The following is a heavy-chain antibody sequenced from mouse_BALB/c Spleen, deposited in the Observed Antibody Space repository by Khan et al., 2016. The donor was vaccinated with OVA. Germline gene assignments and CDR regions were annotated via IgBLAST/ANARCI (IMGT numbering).Heavy chain of an antibody. CDR2: IRQKASGYTT. V-gene: IGHV7-3*02. CDR1: GFTFSDYY. J-gene: IGHJ3*01. Sequence: EVELVESGGGLVEPGGSLRLSCATSGFTFSDYYMSWVRQPPGKALEWLGFIRQKASGYTTEYSASVKGRFTISRDNSQSILYLQMNSLRAEDSATYYGARECYSYGFAYWGQGTLVTVSA. CDR3: ARECYSYGFAY. D-gene: IGHD1-2*01.